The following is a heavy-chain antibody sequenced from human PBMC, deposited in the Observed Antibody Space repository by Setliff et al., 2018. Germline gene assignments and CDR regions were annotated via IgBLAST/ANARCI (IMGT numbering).Heavy chain of an antibody. CDR1: GYAFTSYY. V-gene: IGHV1-46*01. CDR3: ARGGVAAAGKKGVFEH. D-gene: IGHD6-13*01. CDR2: INTGGGSA. Sequence: ASVKVSCKASGYAFTSYYMYWVRQAPGQGLEWMGTINTGGGSASIVDQFQGRATMTRDTSTSTIYLELTSLRSDDTAVYYCARGGVAAAGKKGVFEHWGQGTLVTVSS. J-gene: IGHJ4*02.